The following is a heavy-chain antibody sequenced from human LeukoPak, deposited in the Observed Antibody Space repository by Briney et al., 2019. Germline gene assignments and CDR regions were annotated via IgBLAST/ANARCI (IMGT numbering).Heavy chain of an antibody. J-gene: IGHJ4*02. V-gene: IGHV3-30-3*01. CDR1: GFTFSSYA. D-gene: IGHD6-19*01. CDR2: ISYVGSNK. CDR3: ARDRYSSGWYDY. Sequence: GRSLRLSCAASGFTFSSYAMHWVRQAPGKGLEWVAVISYVGSNKYYADSVKGRFTISRDNSKNTLYLQMNSLRAEDTAVYYCARDRYSSGWYDYWGQGTLVTVSS.